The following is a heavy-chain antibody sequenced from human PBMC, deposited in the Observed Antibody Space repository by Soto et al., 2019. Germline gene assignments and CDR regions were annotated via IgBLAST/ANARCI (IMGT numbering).Heavy chain of an antibody. Sequence: AASVKVSCKASRYTFTSYAMHWVRQAPGQRLEWMGWINAGNGNTKYSQKFQGRVTITRDTSASTAYMELSSLRSEDTAVYYCARDPGYSYGYNWGQGTLVTVSS. CDR2: INAGNGNT. CDR3: ARDPGYSYGYN. D-gene: IGHD5-18*01. V-gene: IGHV1-3*01. J-gene: IGHJ4*02. CDR1: RYTFTSYA.